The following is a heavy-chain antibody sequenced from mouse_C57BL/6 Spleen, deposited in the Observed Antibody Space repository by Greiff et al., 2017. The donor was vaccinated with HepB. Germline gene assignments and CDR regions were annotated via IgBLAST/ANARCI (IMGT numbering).Heavy chain of an antibody. J-gene: IGHJ4*01. CDR2: IHPNSGST. CDR3: ARSHYYGSSPYYYAMDY. CDR1: GYTFTSYW. Sequence: QVQLQQPGAELVKPGASVKLSCKASGYTFTSYWMHWVKQRPGQGLEWIGMIHPNSGSTNYNEKFKSKATLTVDKSSSTAYMQRSSLTSEDSAVYYCARSHYYGSSPYYYAMDYWGQGTSVTVSS. D-gene: IGHD1-1*01. V-gene: IGHV1-64*01.